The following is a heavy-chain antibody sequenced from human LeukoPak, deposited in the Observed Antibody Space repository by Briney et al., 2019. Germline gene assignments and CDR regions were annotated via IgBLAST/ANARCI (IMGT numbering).Heavy chain of an antibody. CDR3: ARDRDSSGWHVADY. V-gene: IGHV1-18*01. J-gene: IGHJ4*02. CDR1: GYTFTSYD. CDR2: ISPNNGNT. Sequence: ASVKVSCTASGYTFTSYDITWVRQAPGQGLEWMGWISPNNGNTNYAQKFQGRGTMTTDTPTSTAYMEMRSLRSDDTAVYYCARDRDSSGWHVADYWGQGTLVTVSS. D-gene: IGHD6-19*01.